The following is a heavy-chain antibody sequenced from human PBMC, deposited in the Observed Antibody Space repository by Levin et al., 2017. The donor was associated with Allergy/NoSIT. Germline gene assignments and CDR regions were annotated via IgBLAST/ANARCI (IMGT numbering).Heavy chain of an antibody. V-gene: IGHV3-74*01. J-gene: IGHJ2*01. CDR2: INSDGSST. CDR1: EFTLSTFW. Sequence: GGSLRLSCAASEFTLSTFWMHWVRQAPGKGLVWVSRINSDGSSTTYADSVRGRITISRDNAKNTVYLQIHSLRAEDTAIYYCAREGGWGEHFDLWGRGTLVTVSS. CDR3: AREGGWGEHFDL. D-gene: IGHD3-16*01.